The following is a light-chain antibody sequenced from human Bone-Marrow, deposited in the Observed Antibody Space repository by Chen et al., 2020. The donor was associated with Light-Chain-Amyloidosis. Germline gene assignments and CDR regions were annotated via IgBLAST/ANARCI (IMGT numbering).Light chain of an antibody. J-gene: IGKJ1*01. CDR1: QSVLYSSNNKNY. V-gene: IGKV4-1*01. CDR2: WAS. CDR3: QQYDSTPPGWT. Sequence: DIVMTQSPDSLAVSLGERATINCKSSQSVLYSSNNKNYLALYQQKPGQPPKLLIYWASTRESGVPHRFSGSGSGTDFTLTSSSLQAEEVAVYYGQQYDSTPPGWTFGQGTKVEIK.